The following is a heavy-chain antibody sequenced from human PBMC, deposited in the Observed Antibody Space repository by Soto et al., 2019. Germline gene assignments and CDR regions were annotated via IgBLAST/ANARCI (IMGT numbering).Heavy chain of an antibody. V-gene: IGHV4-31*03. D-gene: IGHD5-18*01. CDR1: GGSINSGGYC. CDR2: ISYGGST. J-gene: IGHJ4*02. CDR3: SRGILV. Sequence: QVQLQESGPGLVKPSQTLSLTCTVSGGSINSGGYCWSWIRQHPGKGLDWIGCISYGGSTSYNPSLKSRVTLSVATSKNQFSLKLPSVTAADTAVYYCSRGILVWGQGALITVSS.